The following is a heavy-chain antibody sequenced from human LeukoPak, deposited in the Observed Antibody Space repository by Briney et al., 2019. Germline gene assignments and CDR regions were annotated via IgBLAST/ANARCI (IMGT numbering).Heavy chain of an antibody. CDR2: ISWSGGGK. J-gene: IGHJ4*02. CDR3: AKGQYSWYDSQPDY. D-gene: IGHD5-12*01. V-gene: IGHV3-9*01. Sequence: GGSLTLSCAASGLKFDDYAMHWVRQTPRKGLQWVSCISWSGGGKVYEDSVKGRFTISRDNAKNSLFLDMNTVRSEDRAIYYCAKGQYSWYDSQPDYWGQGALVTVSS. CDR1: GLKFDDYA.